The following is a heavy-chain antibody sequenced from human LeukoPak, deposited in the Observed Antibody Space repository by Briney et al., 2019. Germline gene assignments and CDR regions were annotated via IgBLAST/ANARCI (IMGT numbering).Heavy chain of an antibody. J-gene: IGHJ4*02. Sequence: PGGSLRLSCAASGFTFSSYSMNWVRQAPGKGLEWVSSISSSSSYIYYADSVKGRFTISRDNAKNSLYLQMNSLRAEDTAVYYCARNWGVDPLPIGLSDYWGQGTLVTVSS. CDR2: ISSSSSYI. CDR3: ARNWGVDPLPIGLSDY. CDR1: GFTFSSYS. D-gene: IGHD7-27*01. V-gene: IGHV3-21*01.